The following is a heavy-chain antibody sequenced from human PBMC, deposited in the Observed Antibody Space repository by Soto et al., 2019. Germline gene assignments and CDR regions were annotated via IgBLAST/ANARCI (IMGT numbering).Heavy chain of an antibody. CDR3: ARGDTAMVNNWFDP. CDR1: GGSFRSGSYH. D-gene: IGHD5-18*01. CDR2: IYYSGST. Sequence: SETLSLTCTVSGGSFRSGSYHWSWIRQPPGKGLEWIGYIYYSGSTNYNPSLKSRVTISVDTSKNQFSLKLSSVTAADTAVYYCARGDTAMVNNWFDPWGQGTLVTVSS. J-gene: IGHJ5*02. V-gene: IGHV4-61*01.